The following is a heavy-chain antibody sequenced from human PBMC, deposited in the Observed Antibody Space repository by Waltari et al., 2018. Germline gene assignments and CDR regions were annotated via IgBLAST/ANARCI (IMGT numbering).Heavy chain of an antibody. D-gene: IGHD3-22*01. J-gene: IGHJ4*02. CDR3: ARQRYYSASSGPRGWRFDY. V-gene: IGHV4-39*01. CDR1: GGPLISCAYY. Sequence: QAQLQGSGPGLVKPSETLSFTCIVTGGPLISCAYYWAWSRQPPGKGLEWIASIFYSGTTYHNPSLESRVTISVDTSNNQFSLKLSSVTAADTAVYYCARQRYYSASSGPRGWRFDYWGQGALVTVSS. CDR2: IFYSGTT.